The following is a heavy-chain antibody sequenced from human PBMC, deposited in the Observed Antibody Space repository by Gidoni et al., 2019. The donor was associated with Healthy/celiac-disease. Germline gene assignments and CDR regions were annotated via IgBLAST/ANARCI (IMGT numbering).Heavy chain of an antibody. CDR1: GFTFRSYG. Sequence: QVQLVESGGGVVPPGSSLRLSCEASGFTFRSYGMHWVRQAPGKGLEWVAIIWDDGSNYDDADSVKGRFTISRDNSQNTLYLQMSSLRAEDSAVYYCARSRQGYCSGGTCYNGFDIWGQGTMVTVSS. CDR3: ARSRQGYCSGGTCYNGFDI. J-gene: IGHJ3*02. V-gene: IGHV3-33*01. D-gene: IGHD2-15*01. CDR2: IWDDGSNY.